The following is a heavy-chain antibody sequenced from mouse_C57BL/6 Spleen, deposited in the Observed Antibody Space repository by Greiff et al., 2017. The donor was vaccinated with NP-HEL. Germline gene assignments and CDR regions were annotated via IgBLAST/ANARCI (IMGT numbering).Heavy chain of an antibody. V-gene: IGHV1-52*01. D-gene: IGHD1-1*01. CDR2: IDPSDSET. CDR1: GYTFTSYW. J-gene: IGHJ2*01. CDR3: TRLAYYYGSGDY. Sequence: QVQLQQPGAELVRPGSSVKLSCKASGYTFTSYWMHWVKQRPIQGLEWIGNIDPSDSETHYNQKFKDKATLTVDKSSSTAYMELRSLTSEDSAVYYCTRLAYYYGSGDYWGQGTTLTVSS.